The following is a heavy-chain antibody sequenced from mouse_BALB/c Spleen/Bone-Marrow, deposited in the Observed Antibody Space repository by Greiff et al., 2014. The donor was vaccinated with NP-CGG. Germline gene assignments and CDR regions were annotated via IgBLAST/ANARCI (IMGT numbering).Heavy chain of an antibody. V-gene: IGHV14-3*02. Sequence: VQLKDSGAELVKPGASVKLSCTASGFNIKDTYMHWVRQRPEQGLEWIGRIDPANGNTKYDPKFQGKATITADTSSNTAYLQLSSLTSEDTAVYYCAGASYYAMDYWGQGTSVTVSS. CDR3: AGASYYAMDY. J-gene: IGHJ4*01. CDR2: IDPANGNT. CDR1: GFNIKDTY.